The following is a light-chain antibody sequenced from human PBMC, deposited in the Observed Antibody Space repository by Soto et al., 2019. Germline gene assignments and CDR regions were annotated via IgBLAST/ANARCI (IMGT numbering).Light chain of an antibody. CDR3: CSYAGSITFVV. CDR2: ELS. J-gene: IGLJ2*01. V-gene: IGLV2-23*02. CDR1: SSDIGSYNL. Sequence: QSVLTQPASVSGSPGQSITISCTGTSSDIGSYNLVSWYQQHPGKAPKLMIYELSKRPSGVSDRFSGSKSGNTASLTISGLQAEDEADYYCCSYAGSITFVVFGGGTKLTVL.